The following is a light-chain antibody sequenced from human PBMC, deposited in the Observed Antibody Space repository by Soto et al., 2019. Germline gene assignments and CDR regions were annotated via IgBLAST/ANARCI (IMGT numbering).Light chain of an antibody. CDR1: SSDVGGYTY. Sequence: QSVLTQPASVSGSPGQSITISCTGTSSDVGGYTYVSWYRQHPGKAPKLLIYQVTNRPSRVSNRFSGSKSGNTASLTISGLQADDEADYYCTSYSSSDIFYVFGTGTKV. J-gene: IGLJ1*01. CDR3: TSYSSSDIFYV. V-gene: IGLV2-14*01. CDR2: QVT.